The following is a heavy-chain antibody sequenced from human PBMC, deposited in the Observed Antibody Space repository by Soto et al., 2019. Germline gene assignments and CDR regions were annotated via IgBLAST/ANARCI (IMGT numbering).Heavy chain of an antibody. CDR1: GGSISSGDYY. CDR2: IYYSGTT. D-gene: IGHD4-17*01. J-gene: IGHJ3*01. CDR3: ARTPVTTSDAFDV. Sequence: QVQLQESGPGLVKPSQTLSLTCTVSGGSISSGDYYWSWIRQPPGKALEWIGYIYYSGTTYYYPSLESRLTISIGASRTQCSLNLSSVPAADTAVYYCARTPVTTSDAFDVWGQGTRVTVSS. V-gene: IGHV4-30-4*01.